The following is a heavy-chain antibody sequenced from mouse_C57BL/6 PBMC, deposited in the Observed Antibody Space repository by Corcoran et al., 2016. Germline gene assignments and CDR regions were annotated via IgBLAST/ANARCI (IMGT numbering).Heavy chain of an antibody. D-gene: IGHD1-1*01. CDR2: INPNNGGT. CDR1: GYTFTDYY. Sequence: EVQLQHSGPELVKPGASVKISCKASGYTFTDYYMTWVKQSHGKSLEWIGDINPNNGGTSYNQKFKGKATLTVDKSSSTAYMELRSLTSEDSAVYYCAIEGADYYGSSPWYFDVWGTGTTVTVSS. J-gene: IGHJ1*03. V-gene: IGHV1-26*01. CDR3: AIEGADYYGSSPWYFDV.